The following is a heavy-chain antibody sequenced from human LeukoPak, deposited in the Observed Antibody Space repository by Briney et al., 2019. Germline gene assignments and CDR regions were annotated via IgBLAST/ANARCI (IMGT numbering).Heavy chain of an antibody. D-gene: IGHD3-10*01. V-gene: IGHV4-4*07. CDR2: IFSSGST. CDR1: GGSISSYY. CDR3: ARGAYYGSGNVFDL. J-gene: IGHJ3*01. Sequence: TSSETLSLTCTVSGGSISSYYWSWIRQPAGKGLEWIGRIFSSGSTNYNPSLESRVTMSVDTSKNQFSLNLRSMTAADTALYYCARGAYYGSGNVFDLWGQGTMVTVSS.